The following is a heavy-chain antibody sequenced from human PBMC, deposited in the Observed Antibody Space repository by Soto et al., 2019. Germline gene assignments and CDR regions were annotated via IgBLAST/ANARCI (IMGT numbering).Heavy chain of an antibody. CDR2: IYYSGST. CDR1: GGSISSSSYY. D-gene: IGHD6-13*01. J-gene: IGHJ3*02. Sequence: SETLSLTCTVSGGSISSSSYYWGWIRQPPGKGLEWIGSIYYSGSTYYNPSLKSRVTISVDTSKNQFSLKLSSVTAADTAVYYCARLLYAYSSSWWEPGQYAFDIWGQGTMVTVSS. CDR3: ARLLYAYSSSWWEPGQYAFDI. V-gene: IGHV4-39*01.